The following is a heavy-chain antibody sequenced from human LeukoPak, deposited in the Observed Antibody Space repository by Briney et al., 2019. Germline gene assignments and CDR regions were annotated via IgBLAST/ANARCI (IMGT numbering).Heavy chain of an antibody. Sequence: RGSLRLSCAASGFTFSNAWMSWVRQAPGKGLEWVGRIKSKTDGGTTDYAAPVKGRFTISRDDSKNTRYLQMNSLKTEDPAVYYCNTIFGDYFDYWSEGTLVTVYS. CDR3: NTIFGDYFDY. V-gene: IGHV3-15*01. D-gene: IGHD3-3*01. CDR1: GFTFSNAW. J-gene: IGHJ4*02. CDR2: IKSKTDGGTT.